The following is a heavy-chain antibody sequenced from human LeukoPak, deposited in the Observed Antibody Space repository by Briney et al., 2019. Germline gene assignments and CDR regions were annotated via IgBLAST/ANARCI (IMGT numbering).Heavy chain of an antibody. D-gene: IGHD6-19*01. J-gene: IGHJ3*02. V-gene: IGHV4-59*01. Sequence: KASETLSLTCTVSGGSISSYYWSWIRQPPGKGLEWIGYIYYSGSTDYNPSLKSRVTISVDTSKNQFSLKLSSVTAADTAVYYCARDGVRAVAGYDAFDIWGQGTMVTVSS. CDR2: IYYSGST. CDR1: GGSISSYY. CDR3: ARDGVRAVAGYDAFDI.